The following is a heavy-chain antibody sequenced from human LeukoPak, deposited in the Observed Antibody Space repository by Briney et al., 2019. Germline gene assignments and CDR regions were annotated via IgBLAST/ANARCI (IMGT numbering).Heavy chain of an antibody. V-gene: IGHV1-69*13. CDR3: ARDLGYSSGPNY. D-gene: IGHD6-19*01. CDR1: GGTFSNYA. Sequence: GASVKVSCKASGGTFSNYAISWVRQAPGQGLEWMGGIIPIFDTADSAQKFQGRLTITADESTSTAYMELSSLRAEDTAVYYCARDLGYSSGPNYWGQGTRVTVSS. CDR2: IIPIFDTA. J-gene: IGHJ4*02.